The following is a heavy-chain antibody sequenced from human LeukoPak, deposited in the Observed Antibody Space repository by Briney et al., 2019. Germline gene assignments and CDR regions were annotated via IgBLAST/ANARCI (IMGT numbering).Heavy chain of an antibody. J-gene: IGHJ2*01. Sequence: SVKVSCKASGGTFSSYAISWVRQAPGQGLEWMGGIIPIFGTANYAQKFQGRVTITADESTSTAYMELSRLRSEDAAVYFCARGNGDYGGRLGGYFDLWGRGTLVTVSS. CDR2: IIPIFGTA. D-gene: IGHD4-17*01. V-gene: IGHV1-69*13. CDR3: ARGNGDYGGRLGGYFDL. CDR1: GGTFSSYA.